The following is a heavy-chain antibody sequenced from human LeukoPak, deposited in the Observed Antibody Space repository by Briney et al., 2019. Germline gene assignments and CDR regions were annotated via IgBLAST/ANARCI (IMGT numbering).Heavy chain of an antibody. Sequence: ASVKVSCKASGYTFTGYYMHWVRQAPGQGLEWLGWIYPNSGGTNYPQKFQGRVIMTRDTSIDTAYMELSRLRSDDTAMYYCATAEAAAGHFDYWGQGTLVTVSS. CDR2: IYPNSGGT. CDR3: ATAEAAAGHFDY. CDR1: GYTFTGYY. J-gene: IGHJ4*02. V-gene: IGHV1-2*02. D-gene: IGHD6-13*01.